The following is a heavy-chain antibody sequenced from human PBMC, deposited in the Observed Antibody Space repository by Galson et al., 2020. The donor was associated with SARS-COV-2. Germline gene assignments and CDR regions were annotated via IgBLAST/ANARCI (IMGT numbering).Heavy chain of an antibody. CDR1: GFDFSSYE. CDR3: ARDILTGPFDY. J-gene: IGHJ4*02. V-gene: IGHV3-48*03. CDR2: ISSSGGTI. Sequence: TGGSLRLSCAASGFDFSSYEMNWVRQAPGKGLEWVSYISSSGGTIYYADSVKGRFTISRDNAKNSLYLQMNSLRAEDTAVYYCARDILTGPFDYWGQGTLVTVSS.